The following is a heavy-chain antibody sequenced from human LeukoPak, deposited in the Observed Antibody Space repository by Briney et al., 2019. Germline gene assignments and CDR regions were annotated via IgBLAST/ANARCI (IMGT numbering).Heavy chain of an antibody. CDR3: AGVRQLEHFDY. CDR1: GFTFSDYW. CDR2: IKQDGGEK. Sequence: GGSLRLSCAASGFTFSDYWMSWVRQAPGKGLEWVANIKQDGGEKYYVDSVKGRFTISRDNAKNSLYLLMNSVRAEDTAVYYCAGVRQLEHFDYWGQGTLVTVSS. J-gene: IGHJ4*02. D-gene: IGHD6-13*01. V-gene: IGHV3-7*01.